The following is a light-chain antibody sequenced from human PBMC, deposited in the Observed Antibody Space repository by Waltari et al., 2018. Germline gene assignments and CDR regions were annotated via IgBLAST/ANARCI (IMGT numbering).Light chain of an antibody. CDR1: SSDIGDYNY. V-gene: IGLV2-11*01. CDR2: DVT. Sequence: QSALTQPRSVSGSPGQSVAISCTGTSSDIGDYNYVSCYHQHPGKAPKLMIYDVTKRPSGVPDRFSGSKSGNTASLTISGLQAEDEADYYCCSYAGGFVYVFGTGTKVTVL. J-gene: IGLJ1*01. CDR3: CSYAGGFVYV.